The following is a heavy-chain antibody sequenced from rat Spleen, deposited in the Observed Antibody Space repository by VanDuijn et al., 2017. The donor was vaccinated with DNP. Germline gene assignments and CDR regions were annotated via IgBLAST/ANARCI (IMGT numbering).Heavy chain of an antibody. D-gene: IGHD1-12*02. CDR1: GFSLTRNA. Sequence: QVQLKESGPGLVQPSRTLSLSCTVSGFSLTRNAVAWVRQPPGKGLEWIAAVSGGGITYYNSVLSSQLSISRDTSKSQVFLRMNSLQTEDTAMYFCARSDYSDDGFYYGYFDYWGQGVMVTVSS. J-gene: IGHJ2*01. CDR3: ARSDYSDDGFYYGYFDY. V-gene: IGHV2-6*01. CDR2: VSGGGIT.